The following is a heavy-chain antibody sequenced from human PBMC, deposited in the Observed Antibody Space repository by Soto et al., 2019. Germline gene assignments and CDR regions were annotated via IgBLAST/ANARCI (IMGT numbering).Heavy chain of an antibody. Sequence: ASVKVSCKASGYTFTSYGISWVRQAPGQGLEWMGWISAYNGNTNYAQKLQGRVTMTTDTSTSTAYMELRSLRSDDTAVYYCARDRPMITFGGVIVIPLPVDYWGQGTLVTVSS. D-gene: IGHD3-16*02. V-gene: IGHV1-18*01. J-gene: IGHJ4*02. CDR2: ISAYNGNT. CDR3: ARDRPMITFGGVIVIPLPVDY. CDR1: GYTFTSYG.